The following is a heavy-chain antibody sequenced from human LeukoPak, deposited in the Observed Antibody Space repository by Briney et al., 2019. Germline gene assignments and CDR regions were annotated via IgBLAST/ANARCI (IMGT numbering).Heavy chain of an antibody. J-gene: IGHJ5*02. Sequence: SETLSLTCTVSGGSISSYYWSWIRQPAGKGLEWIGRIFTSGSTNYSPSLKSRVTMSVDTSKNQFSLKLSSVTAADTAVYYCARYCSSTSCSDWFDPWGQGTLVTVSS. CDR1: GGSISSYY. V-gene: IGHV4-4*07. D-gene: IGHD2-2*01. CDR3: ARYCSSTSCSDWFDP. CDR2: IFTSGST.